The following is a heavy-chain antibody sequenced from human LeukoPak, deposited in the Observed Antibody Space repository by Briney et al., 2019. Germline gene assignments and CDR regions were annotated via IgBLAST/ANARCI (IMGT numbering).Heavy chain of an antibody. CDR1: GFSVSINY. V-gene: IGHV3-53*01. J-gene: IGHJ4*02. CDR2: IYSGGST. D-gene: IGHD6-13*01. Sequence: PGGSLRLSCAASGFSVSINYMSWVRQAPGKGLEWVSLIYSGGSTYYADSVKGRFTISRDNSKNTLYLQMNSLRPEDTAVYYCAMDAAAQQLVHYFDYWGQGSLVAVSS. CDR3: AMDAAAQQLVHYFDY.